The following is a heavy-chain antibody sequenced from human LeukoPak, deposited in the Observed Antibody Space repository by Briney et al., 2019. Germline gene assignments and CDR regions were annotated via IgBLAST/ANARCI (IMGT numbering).Heavy chain of an antibody. V-gene: IGHV3-9*01. CDR3: ARDKEWLNYFDY. CDR1: GFTFDDYA. D-gene: IGHD5-12*01. J-gene: IGHJ4*02. Sequence: PGGSLRLSCAASGFTFDDYAMHWVRQAPGKGLEWVSGISWNSGSIGYADSVKGRFTISRDNSKNTLYLQMNSLRAEDTAVYYCARDKEWLNYFDYWGQGTLVTVSS. CDR2: ISWNSGSI.